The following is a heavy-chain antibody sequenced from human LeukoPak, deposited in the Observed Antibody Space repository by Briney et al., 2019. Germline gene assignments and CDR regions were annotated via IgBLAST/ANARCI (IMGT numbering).Heavy chain of an antibody. J-gene: IGHJ4*02. V-gene: IGHV3-23*01. Sequence: GGSLRLSCAASGLTFSSYAMSWVRQAPGKGLEWVSAISGSSGHTYYADSVKGRFTISRDNSKNTLYLQMNSLRAEDTAVYYCAKVGFSEMEYLLYSDHWGQGTLVTVSS. CDR3: AKVGFSEMEYLLYSDH. CDR1: GLTFSSYA. CDR2: ISGSSGHT. D-gene: IGHD3-3*01.